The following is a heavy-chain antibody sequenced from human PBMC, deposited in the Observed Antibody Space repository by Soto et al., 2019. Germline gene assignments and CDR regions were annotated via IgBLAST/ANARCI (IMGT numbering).Heavy chain of an antibody. D-gene: IGHD2-8*01. CDR3: AHRRSNGDFDY. V-gene: IGHV2-5*02. CDR2: LYWDADK. Sequence: QITLKESGPTLVKPTQTLTLTCTFSGFSLSTRGMGVGWIRQPPGKALEWLALLYWDADKHYSPSLKSRLTITQHSFKNHVVLTMTNTNPVDTATYYCAHRRSNGDFDYLGEGTLVTVSS. CDR1: GFSLSTRGMG. J-gene: IGHJ4*02.